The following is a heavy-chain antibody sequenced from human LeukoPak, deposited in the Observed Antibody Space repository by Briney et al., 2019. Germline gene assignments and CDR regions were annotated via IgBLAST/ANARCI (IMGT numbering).Heavy chain of an antibody. CDR3: ATQTGGTSSIGG. CDR2: IYYSGSA. D-gene: IGHD6-6*01. V-gene: IGHV4-39*01. J-gene: IGHJ4*02. Sequence: SETVSLTCTVSGGSISRSNYYWAWIRQPPGKGLEWIGNIYYSGSAYFDPSLRSRVTLSVDTSMNHFSLKLSSVTAADTAVYYCATQTGGTSSIGGWGQGTLVTVSS. CDR1: GGSISRSNYY.